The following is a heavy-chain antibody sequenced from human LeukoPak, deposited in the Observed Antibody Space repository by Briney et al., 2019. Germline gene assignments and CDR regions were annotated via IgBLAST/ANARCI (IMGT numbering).Heavy chain of an antibody. CDR2: LHYSGST. J-gene: IGHJ4*02. CDR3: TRLDDYTSSFFDY. Sequence: SETLSLTCTVSGDSISSSSYYWGCVRQPPGKGPEWIATLHYSGSTYYNASLKSRVTISVDTSKNQFSLKLTSLTAADTAVYYCTRLDDYTSSFFDYWGQGTLVTVSS. CDR1: GDSISSSSYY. V-gene: IGHV4-39*07. D-gene: IGHD6-6*01.